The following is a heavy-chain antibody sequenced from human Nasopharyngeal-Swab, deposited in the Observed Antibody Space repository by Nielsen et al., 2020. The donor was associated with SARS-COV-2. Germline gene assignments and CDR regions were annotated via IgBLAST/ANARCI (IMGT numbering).Heavy chain of an antibody. J-gene: IGHJ6*02. Sequence: WVRQAPGQGLEWMGWISAYNGNTNYAQKLQGRDTMTTDTSTSTAYMELRSLRSDDTAVYYCARLYCGGDCYSEDYYGMDVWGQGTTVTVS. CDR3: ARLYCGGDCYSEDYYGMDV. V-gene: IGHV1-18*01. CDR2: ISAYNGNT. D-gene: IGHD2-21*02.